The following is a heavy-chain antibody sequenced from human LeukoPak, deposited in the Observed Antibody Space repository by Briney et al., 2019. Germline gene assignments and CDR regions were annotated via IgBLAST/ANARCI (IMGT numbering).Heavy chain of an antibody. CDR1: GFTVSSNY. J-gene: IGHJ6*03. V-gene: IGHV3-66*02. CDR2: IYSGGST. CDR3: AREFVDQLLSYYYYYMDV. D-gene: IGHD2-2*01. Sequence: GGSLRLSCAASGFTVSSNYMSWVRQAPGKGLEWVSVIYSGGSTYYADSVKGRFTISRDNSKNTLYLQMNSLRAEDTAVYYCAREFVDQLLSYYYYYMDVWGKGTTVTVSS.